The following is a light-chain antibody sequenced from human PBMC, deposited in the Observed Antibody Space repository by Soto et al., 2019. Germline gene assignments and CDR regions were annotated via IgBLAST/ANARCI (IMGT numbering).Light chain of an antibody. J-gene: IGLJ1*01. CDR2: EVT. Sequence: QSVLTRPPSASGSPGQSVTISCTGTSSDVGGYNYVSWYQHHPGKAPKLMIYEVTKRPSGVPDRFSGSKSGNTASLTVSGLLAEDEADYYCASYAGSNKVFGTGTKLTVL. CDR3: ASYAGSNKV. V-gene: IGLV2-8*01. CDR1: SSDVGGYNY.